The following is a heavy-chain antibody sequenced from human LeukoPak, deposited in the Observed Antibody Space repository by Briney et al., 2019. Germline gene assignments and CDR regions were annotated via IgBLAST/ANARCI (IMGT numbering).Heavy chain of an antibody. D-gene: IGHD7-27*01. CDR3: SRTPPNWGADY. V-gene: IGHV1-8*01. J-gene: IGHJ4*02. Sequence: GASVNVSCKASGYTFTSYDINWVRQATGQLLEWMGWMSPNIGNTGYAQKFQGRVTMTRDTSISTAYMELNSLSSEDTAVYYCSRTPPNWGADYWGQGTLVTVSS. CDR1: GYTFTSYD. CDR2: MSPNIGNT.